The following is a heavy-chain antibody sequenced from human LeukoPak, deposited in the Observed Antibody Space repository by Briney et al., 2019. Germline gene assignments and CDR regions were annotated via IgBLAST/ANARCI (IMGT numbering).Heavy chain of an antibody. CDR3: TRHIAAGGY. CDR2: IRSKANSYAT. Sequence: GGSLRLSCAASGFTFSGSAMHWVRQASGKGLEWVGRIRSKANSYATAYAASVKGRSTISRDDSKNTAYLQMNSLKTEDTAVYYCTRHIAAGGYWGQGTLVTVSS. D-gene: IGHD6-13*01. CDR1: GFTFSGSA. J-gene: IGHJ4*02. V-gene: IGHV3-73*01.